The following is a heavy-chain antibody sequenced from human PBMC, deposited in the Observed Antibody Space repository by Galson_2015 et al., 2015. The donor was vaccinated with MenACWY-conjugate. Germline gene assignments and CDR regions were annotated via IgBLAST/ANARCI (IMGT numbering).Heavy chain of an antibody. CDR1: GGSISNSSYY. D-gene: IGHD6-13*01. CDR3: ARDPVSGAAGFRWFDP. V-gene: IGHV4-39*07. CDR2: IYYSGST. J-gene: IGHJ5*02. Sequence: SETLSLTCTVSGGSISNSSYYWGWIRQPPGKGLEWIGSIYYSGSTYYNPPLKSRVTISVDTSKNQFSLKLSSVTAADTAVYYCARDPVSGAAGFRWFDPWGQGTLVTVSS.